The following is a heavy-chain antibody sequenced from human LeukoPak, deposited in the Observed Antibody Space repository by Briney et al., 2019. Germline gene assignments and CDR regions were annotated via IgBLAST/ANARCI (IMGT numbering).Heavy chain of an antibody. J-gene: IGHJ4*02. Sequence: GGSLRLSCAASGFIFSDYYMNWIRQVPGKGLEWVSAISGSGGSTYYADSVKGRFTISRDNSKNTLYLQMNSLRAEDTAVYYCANPSSSWYGGGYFDYWGQGTLVTVSS. D-gene: IGHD6-13*01. CDR3: ANPSSSWYGGGYFDY. CDR2: ISGSGGST. CDR1: GFIFSDYY. V-gene: IGHV3-23*01.